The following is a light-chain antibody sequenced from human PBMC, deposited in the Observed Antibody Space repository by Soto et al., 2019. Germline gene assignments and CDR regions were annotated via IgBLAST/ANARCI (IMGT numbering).Light chain of an antibody. CDR1: SGDVGGYDF. J-gene: IGLJ1*01. CDR3: CSYAGTYTYV. CDR2: DVN. Sequence: QSALTQPRSVSGSPGQSVTISCTGTSGDVGGYDFVSWYQQHPDKAPKLMIYDVNKRPSGVPDRFSASKSGDTASLTISGLQAEDEADYYCCSYAGTYTYVFGTGTKLTVL. V-gene: IGLV2-11*01.